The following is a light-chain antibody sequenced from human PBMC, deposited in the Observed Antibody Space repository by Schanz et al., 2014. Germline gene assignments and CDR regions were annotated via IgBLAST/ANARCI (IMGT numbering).Light chain of an antibody. CDR1: SSDVGSYNL. CDR3: SSYAGSWV. CDR2: EGT. V-gene: IGLV2-14*02. Sequence: QSALTQPASVSGSPGQSITISCTGTSSDVGSYNLVSWYQQHPGKAPKLMIYEGTKRPSGVPDRFSGSRSGSTASLTISGLQAEDEADYYCSSYAGSWVFGGGTKLTVL. J-gene: IGLJ2*01.